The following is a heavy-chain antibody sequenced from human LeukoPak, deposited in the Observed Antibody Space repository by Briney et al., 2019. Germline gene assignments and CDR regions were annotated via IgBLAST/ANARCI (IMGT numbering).Heavy chain of an antibody. J-gene: IGHJ3*02. CDR2: INHSGST. Sequence: PSETLSLTCAVYGGSFRGYYCSWIRQPPGKELEWIGEINHSGSTNYNPSLNSRVTISVDTSKNQFSLKLSSVTAADTAVYYCARGGAATSILPRNAFDIWGQGTMVTVSS. CDR1: GGSFRGYY. V-gene: IGHV4-34*01. D-gene: IGHD2-21*01. CDR3: ARGGAATSILPRNAFDI.